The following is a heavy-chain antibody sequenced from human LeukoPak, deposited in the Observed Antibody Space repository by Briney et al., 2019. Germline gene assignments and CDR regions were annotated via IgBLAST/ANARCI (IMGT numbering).Heavy chain of an antibody. CDR3: ARVVTSYYYMDV. CDR1: GFTFSSYW. CDR2: INSDGSST. Sequence: PGGSLRLSCAASGFTFSSYWMHWVRQAPGKGLVWVSRINSDGSSTSYADSVRGRFTISRDNAKNTLYLQMNSLRAEDTAVYYCARVVTSYYYMDVWGKGTTVTISS. J-gene: IGHJ6*03. D-gene: IGHD3-16*02. V-gene: IGHV3-74*01.